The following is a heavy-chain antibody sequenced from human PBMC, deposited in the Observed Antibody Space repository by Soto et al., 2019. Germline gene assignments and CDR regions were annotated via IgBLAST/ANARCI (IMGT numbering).Heavy chain of an antibody. CDR1: GFTFSSYA. CDR2: ISGSGGST. CDR3: AKDLGDCSSTSCYDAFDI. J-gene: IGHJ3*02. D-gene: IGHD2-2*01. Sequence: GESLKISCAASGFTFSSYAMSWVRQAPGKGLEWVSAISGSGGSTYYADSVKGRFTISRDNSKNTLYLQMNSLRAEDTAVYYCAKDLGDCSSTSCYDAFDIWGQGTMVTVSS. V-gene: IGHV3-23*01.